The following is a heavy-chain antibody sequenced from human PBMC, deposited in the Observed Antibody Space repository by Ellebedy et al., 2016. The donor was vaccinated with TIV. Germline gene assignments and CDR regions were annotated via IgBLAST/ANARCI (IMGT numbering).Heavy chain of an antibody. J-gene: IGHJ6*02. Sequence: SETLSLTXTVSGGSISSGGYYWSWIRQHPGKGLEWIGYIYYSGSTYYNPSLKSRVTISVDTSKNQFSLKLSSVTAADTAVYYCARGGRGYIWGSYRFGMDVWGQGTTVTVSS. CDR1: GGSISSGGYY. CDR3: ARGGRGYIWGSYRFGMDV. D-gene: IGHD3-16*02. CDR2: IYYSGST. V-gene: IGHV4-31*03.